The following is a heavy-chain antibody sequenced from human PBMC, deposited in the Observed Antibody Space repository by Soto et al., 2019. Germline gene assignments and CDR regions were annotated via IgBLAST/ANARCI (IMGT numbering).Heavy chain of an antibody. CDR1: EFTFSTDG. CDR2: ISYDGSDK. Sequence: QTWGSLRLSCAASEFTFSTDGMHWVRQAPGKGLEWVAVISYDGSDKYYADSVKGRFTISRDDSKNTLCLQLNSLRAEDTAVYYCTKDRRSSGWHLGYRDYWGQGTLVTVSS. CDR3: TKDRRSSGWHLGYRDY. D-gene: IGHD6-19*01. V-gene: IGHV3-30*18. J-gene: IGHJ4*02.